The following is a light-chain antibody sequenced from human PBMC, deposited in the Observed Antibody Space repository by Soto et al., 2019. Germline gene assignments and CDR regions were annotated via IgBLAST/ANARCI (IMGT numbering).Light chain of an antibody. CDR1: QSISSY. Sequence: DMRITQPPFSLSASVGDRDTITCRASQSISSYLNWYQQKPGKAPKLLIYAASSLQSGVPSRFSGSGSGTDVTLTISSLQTEDFATYYCQQSYSTPITFGQGTRLEI. CDR3: QQSYSTPIT. J-gene: IGKJ5*01. CDR2: AAS. V-gene: IGKV1-39*01.